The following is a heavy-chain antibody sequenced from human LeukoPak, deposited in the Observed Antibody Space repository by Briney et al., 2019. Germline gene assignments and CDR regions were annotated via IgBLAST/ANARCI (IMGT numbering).Heavy chain of an antibody. J-gene: IGHJ2*01. Sequence: GRSLRLSCVASGFTMSNYGMQWVRQAPGKGLEWVALISSDGNVKYYADSVKGRFTISRHNSKHTLYLQMDSLIPEDTAFYYCAKEFYDSSRPDPYWYFDLWGRGALVTVSS. CDR2: ISSDGNVK. CDR1: GFTMSNYG. D-gene: IGHD3-22*01. V-gene: IGHV3-30*18. CDR3: AKEFYDSSRPDPYWYFDL.